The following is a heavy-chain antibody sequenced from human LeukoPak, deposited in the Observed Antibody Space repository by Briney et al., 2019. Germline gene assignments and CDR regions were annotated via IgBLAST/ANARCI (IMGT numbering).Heavy chain of an antibody. J-gene: IGHJ4*02. D-gene: IGHD4-17*01. CDR3: ARQIQTHLRPHFDY. CDR2: IYYSGST. Sequence: KSSETLSLTCTVSGGSISSSSYYWGWIRQPPGKGLEWIGSIYYSGSTYYNPSLKSRVTISVDTSKNQFSLKLSSVTAADTAVYYCARQIQTHLRPHFDYWGQGTLVTVSS. CDR1: GGSISSSSYY. V-gene: IGHV4-39*01.